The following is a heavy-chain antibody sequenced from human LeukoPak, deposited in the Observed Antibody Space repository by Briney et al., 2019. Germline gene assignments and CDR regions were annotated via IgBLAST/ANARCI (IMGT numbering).Heavy chain of an antibody. Sequence: PGGSLRLSCAASDFTFSSYGMHWVRQAPGKGLEWVSVIYSGGSTYYADSVKGRFTISRDNSKNTLYLQMNSLRAEDTAVYYCARGGGYRSLDYWGQGTLVTVSS. V-gene: IGHV3-53*01. CDR1: DFTFSSYG. J-gene: IGHJ4*02. CDR2: IYSGGST. D-gene: IGHD3-22*01. CDR3: ARGGGYRSLDY.